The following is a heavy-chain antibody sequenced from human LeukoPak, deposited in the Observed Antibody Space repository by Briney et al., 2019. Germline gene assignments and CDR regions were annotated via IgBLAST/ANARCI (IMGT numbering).Heavy chain of an antibody. Sequence: SGGSLRLSCAASGFTFSSYSMNWVRQGPGKGLEWVSSISSSSSYIYYVDSVKGRFTISRDNAKNSLYLQMNSLRAEDTAVYYCARAGVMGATQADYWGQGTLVTVSS. V-gene: IGHV3-21*01. J-gene: IGHJ4*02. CDR2: ISSSSSYI. CDR1: GFTFSSYS. D-gene: IGHD1-26*01. CDR3: ARAGVMGATQADY.